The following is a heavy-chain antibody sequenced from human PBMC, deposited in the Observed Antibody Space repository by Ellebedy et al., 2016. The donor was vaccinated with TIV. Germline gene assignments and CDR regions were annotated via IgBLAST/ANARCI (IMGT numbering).Heavy chain of an antibody. J-gene: IGHJ5*02. CDR1: GFTFSTYW. Sequence: GESLKISCAASGFTFSTYWMSWVRQAPGKGLEWVANIKYDGSEKYYVKSVKGRFTISRDNAKNSPYLQMDSLRAEDTAVYYCARWYDDSWTGYYTWGQGTLVTVSS. D-gene: IGHD3-3*01. V-gene: IGHV3-7*02. CDR2: IKYDGSEK. CDR3: ARWYDDSWTGYYT.